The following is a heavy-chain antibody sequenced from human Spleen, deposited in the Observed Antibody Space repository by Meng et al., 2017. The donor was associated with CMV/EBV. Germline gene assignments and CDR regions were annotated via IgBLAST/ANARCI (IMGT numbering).Heavy chain of an antibody. CDR2: IYYSGST. Sequence: SETLSLTCAVYGGSFSDYYWSWIRQPPGKGLEWIGYIYYSGSTTYNPSLKSRVTMSADTSKNQFSLKLSSVTAADTAVYYCARGQLLSSYYYYAMDVWGQGTTVTVSS. V-gene: IGHV4-59*01. CDR3: ARGQLLSSYYYYAMDV. J-gene: IGHJ6*02. CDR1: GGSFSDYY. D-gene: IGHD2-2*01.